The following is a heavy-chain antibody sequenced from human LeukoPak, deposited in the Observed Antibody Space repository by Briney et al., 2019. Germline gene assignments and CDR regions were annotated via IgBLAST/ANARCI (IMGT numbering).Heavy chain of an antibody. CDR2: ISAYNGNT. CDR3: ARDHDPQYYDILTGYYP. J-gene: IGHJ5*02. Sequence: ASVKVSCKASGYTFSTYPLNWVRQAPGQGLEWMGWISAYNGNTNYAQKLQGRVTMTTDTSTSTAYMELRSLRSDDTAVYYCARDHDPQYYDILTGYYPWGQGTLVTVSS. V-gene: IGHV1-18*01. D-gene: IGHD3-9*01. CDR1: GYTFSTYP.